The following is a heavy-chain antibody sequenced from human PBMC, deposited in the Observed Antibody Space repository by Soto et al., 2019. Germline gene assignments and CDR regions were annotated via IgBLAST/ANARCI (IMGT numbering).Heavy chain of an antibody. D-gene: IGHD3-3*01. Sequence: PSQTLSLTCAISGDSVSSNSAAWTWIRQSPSRGLEWLGRTYYRSRWSKWYNDYAVSIKSRITINPDTSKNQFSLQLNSVTPDGTAVYYCAGEFRSGDIFFDYWGQGALVTVSS. CDR1: GDSVSSNSAA. V-gene: IGHV6-1*01. J-gene: IGHJ4*02. CDR2: TYYRSRWSKWYN. CDR3: AGEFRSGDIFFDY.